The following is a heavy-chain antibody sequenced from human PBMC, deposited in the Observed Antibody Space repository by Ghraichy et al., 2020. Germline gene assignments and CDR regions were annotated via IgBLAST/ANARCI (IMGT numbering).Heavy chain of an antibody. Sequence: SVKVSCKASGGTFSSYAISWVRQAPGQGLEWMGGIIPIFGTANYAQKFQGRVTITTDESTSTAYMELSSLRSEDTAVYYCARARDTAMVTIYYYYGMDVWGQGTTVTVSS. V-gene: IGHV1-69*05. CDR2: IIPIFGTA. D-gene: IGHD5-18*01. J-gene: IGHJ6*02. CDR1: GGTFSSYA. CDR3: ARARDTAMVTIYYYYGMDV.